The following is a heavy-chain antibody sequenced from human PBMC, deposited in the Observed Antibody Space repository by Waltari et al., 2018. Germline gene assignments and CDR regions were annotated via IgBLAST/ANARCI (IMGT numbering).Heavy chain of an antibody. CDR1: VGTFSRCG. CDR2: SIPIFGTA. D-gene: IGHD2-8*01. CDR3: ARVPSDTYGLLPYYFDY. J-gene: IGHJ4*02. Sequence: QVQLVQSGAEGKKPASSVKVSCKASVGTFSRCGISRRRQAPGQGLEWMGGSIPIFGTANYAQKFQGRVTITADESTSTAYMELSSLRSEDTAVYYCARVPSDTYGLLPYYFDYWGQGTLVTVSS. V-gene: IGHV1-69*12.